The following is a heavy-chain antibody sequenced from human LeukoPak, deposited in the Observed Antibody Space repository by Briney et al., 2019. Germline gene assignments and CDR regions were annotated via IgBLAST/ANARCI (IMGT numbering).Heavy chain of an antibody. CDR1: GFTFSSYE. J-gene: IGHJ5*02. D-gene: IGHD2-2*01. CDR2: ISNSGSTI. Sequence: GGSLRLSCAASGFTFSSYEMNWVRQAPGKGLEWVSYISNSGSTIYYADSVKGRFTISRDNAKNSLYLQMNSLRAEDTAVYYCARERGCSSTSCSVNWFDPWGQGTLVTVSS. V-gene: IGHV3-48*03. CDR3: ARERGCSSTSCSVNWFDP.